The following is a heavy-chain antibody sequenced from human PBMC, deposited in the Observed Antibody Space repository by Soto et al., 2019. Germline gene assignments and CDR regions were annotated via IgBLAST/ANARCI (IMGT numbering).Heavy chain of an antibody. CDR3: ARALGWGDGFDI. J-gene: IGHJ3*02. D-gene: IGHD3-16*01. Sequence: LRVSSPACKCNISSSWPDQDSKTPGKGLEWVANIKADGREKYYVDSVEGRFTISRDNAKNSLYLQMNSLRADDTATYYCARALGWGDGFDIWGQVTTVTVSS. CDR1: KCNISSSW. V-gene: IGHV3-7*01. CDR2: IKADGREK.